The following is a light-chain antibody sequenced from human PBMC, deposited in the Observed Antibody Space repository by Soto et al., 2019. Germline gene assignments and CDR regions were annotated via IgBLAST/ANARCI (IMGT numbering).Light chain of an antibody. CDR1: SSAVGSYRL. CDR2: EGS. CDR3: ASSEPSRTFV. J-gene: IGLJ1*01. V-gene: IGLV2-23*01. Sequence: QSALTQPASVSGSPGQSISISCTGSSSAVGSYRLVSWYQHHPGKVPKLIIYEGSKRPSGVSNRFSGSEPGNKASLTISALQAEDEADYYRASSEPSRTFVFGSGAKVTXL.